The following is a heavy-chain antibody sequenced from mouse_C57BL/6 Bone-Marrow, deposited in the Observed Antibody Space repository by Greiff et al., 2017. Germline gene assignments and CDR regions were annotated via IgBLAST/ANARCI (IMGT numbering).Heavy chain of an antibody. J-gene: IGHJ4*01. CDR1: GYTFTDCY. V-gene: IGHV1-75*01. Sequence: QVQLQQSGPELVKPGDSVKISCKASGYTFTDCYINWVKQRPGQGLEWIGWIFPGSGSTYYNEKFKGKATLTVDKSSSTAYMLLSSLTSEDSAVYFCARRVYYDYAMDYWGQGTSVTVSS. D-gene: IGHD2-1*01. CDR3: ARRVYYDYAMDY. CDR2: IFPGSGST.